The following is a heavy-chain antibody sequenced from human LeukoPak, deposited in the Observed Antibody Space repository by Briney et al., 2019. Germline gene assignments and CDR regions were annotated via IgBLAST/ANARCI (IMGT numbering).Heavy chain of an antibody. CDR3: ARAPSMIEIDY. Sequence: RSSETLSLTCTVSGGSISSSSYYWGWIRQPPGKGLEWIGSIYYSGSTYYNPSLKSRVTISVDTSKNQFSLKLSSVTAADTAVYYCARAPSMIEIDYWGQGTLVTVSS. D-gene: IGHD3-22*01. CDR1: GGSISSSSYY. V-gene: IGHV4-39*07. J-gene: IGHJ4*02. CDR2: IYYSGST.